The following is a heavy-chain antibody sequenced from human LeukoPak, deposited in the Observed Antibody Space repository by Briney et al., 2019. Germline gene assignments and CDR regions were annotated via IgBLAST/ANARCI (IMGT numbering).Heavy chain of an antibody. V-gene: IGHV3-7*05. J-gene: IGHJ4*02. CDR1: GFTISSYW. CDR2: IKEDGSEK. D-gene: IGHD3-22*01. CDR3: ARGEYYYDGGY. Sequence: GGSLILSCTVSGFTISSYWMSWVRQAPGKGLEWVANIKEDGSEKNYVDSVKGRFTISRDNAKNSLYLQMNSPRAEDTAVYYCARGEYYYDGGYWGQGTLVTVSS.